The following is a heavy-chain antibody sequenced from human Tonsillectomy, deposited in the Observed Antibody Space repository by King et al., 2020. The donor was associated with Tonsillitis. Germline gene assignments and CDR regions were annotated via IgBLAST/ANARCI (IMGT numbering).Heavy chain of an antibody. Sequence: QVQLVESGGGLVKPGGSLRLSCAASGFTFSDYFMTWIRQAPGKGLEWVSYISGSVRSIDYADSVRGRFTISRDNSKNSLCLQMSSLRDEDTAVYFCARGRLGVNSDYLYMDVWGEGTTVTVSS. J-gene: IGHJ6*03. CDR2: ISGSVRSI. D-gene: IGHD4-23*01. V-gene: IGHV3-11*01. CDR1: GFTFSDYF. CDR3: ARGRLGVNSDYLYMDV.